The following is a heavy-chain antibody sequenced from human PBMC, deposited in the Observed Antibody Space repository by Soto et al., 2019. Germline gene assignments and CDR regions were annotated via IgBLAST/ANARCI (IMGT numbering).Heavy chain of an antibody. D-gene: IGHD6-19*01. CDR1: GFTFSGSA. V-gene: IGHV3-73*01. CDR2: IRSRANSYAT. CDR3: TRPRHSSGWSDY. J-gene: IGHJ4*02. Sequence: GGSLRLSCVASGFTFSGSAIHWVRQASGKGLEWVGRIRSRANSYATAYAASVKGRFTISRDESKNTAYLQMNSLKTEDTAVYYCTRPRHSSGWSDYRGQGTLLTVSS.